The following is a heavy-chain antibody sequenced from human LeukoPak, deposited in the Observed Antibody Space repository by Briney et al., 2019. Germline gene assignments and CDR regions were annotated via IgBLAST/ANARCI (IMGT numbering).Heavy chain of an antibody. CDR2: IWYDGSDK. D-gene: IGHD1-26*01. J-gene: IGHJ4*02. CDR3: ARARLRGVGATLDF. V-gene: IGHV3-33*01. Sequence: PGGSLRLSCVASGFTFSSYDMYWVRLAPGKGLECVAVIWYDGSDKSYADSVKGRFTISRDNSKNTLYLQMNSLRAEDTAVYYCARARLRGVGATLDFWGQGTLVTVSS. CDR1: GFTFSSYD.